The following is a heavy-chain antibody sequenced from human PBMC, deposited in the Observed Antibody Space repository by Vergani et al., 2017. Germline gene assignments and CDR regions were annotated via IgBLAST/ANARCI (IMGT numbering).Heavy chain of an antibody. D-gene: IGHD4-11*01. V-gene: IGHV4-34*01. CDR3: ARVNTETNGHLYYCYYMDV. Sequence: QVQLQQWGGGLLKPSETLSLTCVVNGGSFTSYHWTWIRQSPGKGLEWVGDIDHTGRPDYNPSLKSRLTMSVDKSRNQFSLTPISVTATDTAIYFCARVNTETNGHLYYCYYMDVWGQGTAVTVS. J-gene: IGHJ6*03. CDR2: IDHTGRP. CDR1: GGSFTSYH.